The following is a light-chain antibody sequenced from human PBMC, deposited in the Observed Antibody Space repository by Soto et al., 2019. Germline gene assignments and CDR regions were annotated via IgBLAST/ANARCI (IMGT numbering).Light chain of an antibody. Sequence: EIVLTQSPGSLSLSPGERATLSCRASQSVDSTFFAWYQKKPGQAPRLLIYGASKRATGVPDRFSGSGSGTDVTLTISRVEPEDFAVYYCQQYMSSVTFGQGTKVE. J-gene: IGKJ1*01. CDR2: GAS. CDR1: QSVDSTF. V-gene: IGKV3-20*01. CDR3: QQYMSSVT.